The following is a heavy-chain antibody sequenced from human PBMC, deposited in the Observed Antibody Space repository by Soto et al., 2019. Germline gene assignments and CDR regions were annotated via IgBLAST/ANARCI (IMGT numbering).Heavy chain of an antibody. CDR3: AKDENYYDSSGYFDY. CDR2: INGRGGST. Sequence: PGGSLRLSCAASGFTFSSYAMSWVRQAPGKGLEWVSVINGRGGSTYYVDSVKGRFTISRDNSKNTLYLQMSSLRAEDTAVYYCAKDENYYDSSGYFDYLGQGTLVTVSS. V-gene: IGHV3-23*01. D-gene: IGHD3-22*01. CDR1: GFTFSSYA. J-gene: IGHJ4*02.